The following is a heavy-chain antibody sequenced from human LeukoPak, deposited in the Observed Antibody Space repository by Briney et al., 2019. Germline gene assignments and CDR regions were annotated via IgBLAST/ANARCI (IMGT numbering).Heavy chain of an antibody. V-gene: IGHV1-8*03. CDR1: GYTFTGYY. CDR3: ATSTGYSSTCYIDY. J-gene: IGHJ4*02. Sequence: ASVKVSCKASGYTFTGYYMHWVRQAPGQGLEWMGWMNPNSGNTGYAQKFQGRVTITRDTSISTAYMELSSLTSEDTAVYYCATSTGYSSTCYIDYWGQGTLVTVSS. D-gene: IGHD6-13*01. CDR2: MNPNSGNT.